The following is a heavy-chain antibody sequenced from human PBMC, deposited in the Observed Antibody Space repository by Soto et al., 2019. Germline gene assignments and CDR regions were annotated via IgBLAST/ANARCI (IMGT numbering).Heavy chain of an antibody. J-gene: IGHJ5*02. CDR3: ARGVGSGSYYHQCNWFDP. V-gene: IGHV1-18*01. CDR2: ISAYNGNT. Sequence: QVQLVQSGAEVKKPGASVKVSCKASGYTFTNYGISWVRQAPGQGLEWMGWISAYNGNTKYPQKLQGRVTMTTATPTSTAYMELSSLRSDDTAVYYWARGVGSGSYYHQCNWFDPWGQGTLVTVS. CDR1: GYTFTNYG. D-gene: IGHD3-10*01.